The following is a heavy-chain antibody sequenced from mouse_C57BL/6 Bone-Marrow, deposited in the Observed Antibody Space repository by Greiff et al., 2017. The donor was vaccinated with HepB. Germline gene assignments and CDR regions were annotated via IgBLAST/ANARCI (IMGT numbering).Heavy chain of an antibody. CDR2: ISNLAYSI. Sequence: EVKLMESGGGLVQPGGSLKLSCAASGFTFSDYGMAWVRQAPRKGPEWVAFISNLAYSIYYADTVTGRFTISRENAKNTLYLEMSSLRSEDTARYYCARLGGGSSGFAYWGQGTLVTVSA. J-gene: IGHJ3*01. CDR1: GFTFSDYG. V-gene: IGHV5-15*01. CDR3: ARLGGGSSGFAY. D-gene: IGHD1-1*01.